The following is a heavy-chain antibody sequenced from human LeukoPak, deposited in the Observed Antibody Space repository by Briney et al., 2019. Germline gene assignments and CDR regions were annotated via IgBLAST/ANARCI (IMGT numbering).Heavy chain of an antibody. J-gene: IGHJ4*02. CDR2: ISCSSSYI. D-gene: IGHD5-24*01. V-gene: IGHV3-21*01. CDR3: ARDGDLRRWLQLRPPYYFDY. CDR1: GFTFSSYS. Sequence: GGSLRLSCAASGFTFSSYSMNWVRQAPGKGLEWVSSISCSSSYIYYADSVKGRFTISRDNAKNSLYLQMNSLRAEDTAVYYCARDGDLRRWLQLRPPYYFDYWGQGTLVTVSS.